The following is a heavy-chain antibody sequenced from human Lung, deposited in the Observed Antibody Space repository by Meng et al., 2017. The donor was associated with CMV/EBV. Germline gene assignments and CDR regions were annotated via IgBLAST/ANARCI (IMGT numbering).Heavy chain of an antibody. V-gene: IGHV3-66*02. CDR3: ARGSSREIWTQSVDY. CDR1: GFTVSSNY. D-gene: IGHD2-2*01. J-gene: IGHJ4*03. CDR2: IYSGGST. Sequence: GVLKISCAASGFTVSSNYMSWVRQAPGKGLEWVSVIYSGGSTYYADSVKGRFTISRDNSKNTLYLQMNSLRAEDTAVYYCARGSSREIWTQSVDYWGQGTLVTVSS.